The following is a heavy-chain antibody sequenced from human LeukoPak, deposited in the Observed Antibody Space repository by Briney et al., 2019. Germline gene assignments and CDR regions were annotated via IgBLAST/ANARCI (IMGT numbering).Heavy chain of an antibody. CDR3: ASSPKLELQQT. CDR1: GGSFSGYY. J-gene: IGHJ5*02. D-gene: IGHD1-7*01. CDR2: INHSGST. V-gene: IGHV4-34*01. Sequence: SETLSLTCAVYGGSFSGYYWSWIRQPPGKGLEWIGEINHSGSTNYNPSLKSRVTISVDTSKNQFSLKLSSVTAADTAVYYCASSPKLELQQTWGQGTLVTVSS.